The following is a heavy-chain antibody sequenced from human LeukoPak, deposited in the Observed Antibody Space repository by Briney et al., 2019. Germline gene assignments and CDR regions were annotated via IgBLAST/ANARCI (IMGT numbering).Heavy chain of an antibody. Sequence: PSETLSLTCTVSGVSISSSNSYWSWIRQPPGKGLEWIGYIYYSGSTNYNPSLKSRVTISVDTSKNQFSLKLSSVTAADTAVYYCARAAITGTIFYCMDVWGKGTTVTVSS. V-gene: IGHV4-61*05. D-gene: IGHD1-7*01. CDR2: IYYSGST. CDR3: ARAAITGTIFYCMDV. J-gene: IGHJ6*03. CDR1: GVSISSSNSY.